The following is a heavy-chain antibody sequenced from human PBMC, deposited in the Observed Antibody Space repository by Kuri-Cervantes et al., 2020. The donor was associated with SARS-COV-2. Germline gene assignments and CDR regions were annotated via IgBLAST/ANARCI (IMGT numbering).Heavy chain of an antibody. D-gene: IGHD3-16*01. CDR1: GGTFSSYA. J-gene: IGHJ4*02. V-gene: IGHV1-69*06. CDR3: ARGAYYDYAPDY. Sequence: AVKDSFKASGGTFSSYAISWVRQAPGQGLEWMGGIIPIFGTANYAQKFQGRVTITADKSTSTAYMELSSLRSEDTAVYYWARGAYYDYAPDYWGQGTLVTVSS. CDR2: IIPIFGTA.